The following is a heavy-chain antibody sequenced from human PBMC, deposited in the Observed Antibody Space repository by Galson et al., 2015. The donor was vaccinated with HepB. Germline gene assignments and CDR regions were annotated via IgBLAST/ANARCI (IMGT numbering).Heavy chain of an antibody. CDR2: MNPNSGNT. D-gene: IGHD3-10*01. CDR1: GYTFTSYD. Sequence: SVKVSCKASGYTFTSYDINWVRQATGQGLEWMGWMNPNSGNTGYAQKFQGRVTMTRNTSISTAYMELSSLRSEDTAVYYCARVNPGEGSDFWSGYYGVRYYYGSGSYPPYYYYGMDVWGQGTTVTVSS. J-gene: IGHJ6*02. CDR3: ARVNPGEGSDFWSGYYGVRYYYGSGSYPPYYYYGMDV. V-gene: IGHV1-8*01.